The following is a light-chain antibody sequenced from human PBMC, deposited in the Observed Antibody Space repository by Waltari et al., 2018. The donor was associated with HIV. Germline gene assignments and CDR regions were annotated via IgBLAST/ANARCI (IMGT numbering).Light chain of an antibody. V-gene: IGKV4-1*01. CDR2: WAS. J-gene: IGKJ1*01. Sequence: DIILTQSPDTLAVSLGDRATIHCRSSQTVLSDSTHKNYLSWYQQKPGQPPKPLLNWASARESGVPARFSGSGSATDFTLTITDFQAEDAAIYFCQQYYNTPWTFGQGTRADIK. CDR3: QQYYNTPWT. CDR1: QTVLSDSTHKNY.